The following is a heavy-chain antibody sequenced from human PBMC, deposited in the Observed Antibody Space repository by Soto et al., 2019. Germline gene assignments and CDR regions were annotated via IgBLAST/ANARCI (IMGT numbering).Heavy chain of an antibody. CDR2: RNDSGSI. CDR1: GGSFSGYY. D-gene: IGHD3-9*01. Sequence: QVQLQQWGAGPLRPLETLSLTCGVSGGSFSGYYWAWIRQSPGKGLEWIGERNDSGSINYNPSLKSRVSISVGTSKDHSALNLGSVTAADTAVYYGARESHDILTGPPWVWYFDLWGRGTLVTVSS. V-gene: IGHV4-34*01. J-gene: IGHJ2*01. CDR3: ARESHDILTGPPWVWYFDL.